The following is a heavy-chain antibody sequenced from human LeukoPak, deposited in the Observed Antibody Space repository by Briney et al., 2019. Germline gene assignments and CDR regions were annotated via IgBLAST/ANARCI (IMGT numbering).Heavy chain of an antibody. CDR3: ARRGSGSYPFDY. J-gene: IGHJ4*02. Sequence: WIRQPPGKGLEWIGSIYYSGSTYYNPSLKSRVTISVDTSKNQFSLKLSSVTAADTAVYYCARRGSGSYPFDYWGQGTLVTVSS. CDR2: IYYSGST. D-gene: IGHD3-10*01. V-gene: IGHV4-39*01.